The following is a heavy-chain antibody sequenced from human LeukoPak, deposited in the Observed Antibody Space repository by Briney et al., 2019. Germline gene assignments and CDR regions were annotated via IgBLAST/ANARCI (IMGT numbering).Heavy chain of an antibody. CDR3: AKVVSPTLVALHMDV. D-gene: IGHD2-15*01. V-gene: IGHV3-23*01. CDR2: ISGSGGST. J-gene: IGHJ6*02. Sequence: PGGSLRLSCAASGFTFSSYAMSWVRQAPGKGLEWVSTISGSGGSTYYADSVKGRFTISRDNSKNTLYLQMNSLRAEDTAVYYCAKVVSPTLVALHMDVWGQGTPVTVSS. CDR1: GFTFSSYA.